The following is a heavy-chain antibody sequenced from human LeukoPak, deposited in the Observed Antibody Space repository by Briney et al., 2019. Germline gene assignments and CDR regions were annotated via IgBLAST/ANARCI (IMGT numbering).Heavy chain of an antibody. J-gene: IGHJ6*02. D-gene: IGHD3-22*01. V-gene: IGHV1-69*13. CDR1: GGTFSSYA. Sequence: ASVKVSCKASGGTFSSYAISWVQQAPGQGLEWMGGIIPIFGTANYAQKFQGRVTITADESTSTAYMELSSLRSEDTAVYYCARNYYDSSGYYSDGMDVWGQGTTVTVSS. CDR2: IIPIFGTA. CDR3: ARNYYDSSGYYSDGMDV.